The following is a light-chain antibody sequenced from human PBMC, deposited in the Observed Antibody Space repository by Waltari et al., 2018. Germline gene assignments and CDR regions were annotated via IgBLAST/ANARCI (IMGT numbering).Light chain of an antibody. Sequence: ETVLTQSPATLSLSPGERATLSCRASQSVVNFLVWYPQQPGQAPRLLIYDASNRATGIPARFSGSASGTDFTLTITNVEPEDSAFYYCQQRSSWPLTFGGGTKLEIK. CDR3: QQRSSWPLT. CDR1: QSVVNF. V-gene: IGKV3-11*01. J-gene: IGKJ4*01. CDR2: DAS.